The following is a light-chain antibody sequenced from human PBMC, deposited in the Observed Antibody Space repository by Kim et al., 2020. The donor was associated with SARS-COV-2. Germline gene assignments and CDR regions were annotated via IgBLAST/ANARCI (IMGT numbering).Light chain of an antibody. V-gene: IGKV3-15*01. J-gene: IGKJ4*01. Sequence: EIVMTQSPAALSVSPGERATLSCRASQNIRNNLAWYQQKPGQAPRLLIYDASSRATGIPARFSGSGSETDFTLTISSLQSEDFAVYYCQQYDNWSGTFGGVTKVDIK. CDR3: QQYDNWSGT. CDR2: DAS. CDR1: QNIRNN.